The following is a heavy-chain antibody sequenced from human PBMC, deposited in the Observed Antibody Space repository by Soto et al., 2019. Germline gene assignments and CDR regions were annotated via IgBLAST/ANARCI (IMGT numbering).Heavy chain of an antibody. J-gene: IGHJ5*02. CDR2: INVYNGNT. V-gene: IGHV1-18*01. D-gene: IGHD3-10*01. CDR3: ARGVGSGSYSNHYNWFDP. CDR1: GYTFTNYG. Sequence: QVQLVQSGGEVKKPGASVKVSCKASGYTFTNYGISWVRQAPGQGLEWMGWINVYNGNTKYAQKVQGRVTMTTDTSTSTAYMELRSLRSDDTAVYYCARGVGSGSYSNHYNWFDPWGQGTLVTVSS.